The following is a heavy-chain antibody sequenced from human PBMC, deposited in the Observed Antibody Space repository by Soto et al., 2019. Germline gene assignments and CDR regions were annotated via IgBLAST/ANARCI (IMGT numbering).Heavy chain of an antibody. V-gene: IGHV3-9*01. CDR2: INWKSDI. J-gene: IGHJ4*02. CDR3: AISQDRGGRTTFIY. D-gene: IGHD3-16*01. CDR1: GFTFDGNA. Sequence: GGSLRLSCAVSGFTFDGNAMHWVRQAPEKGLEWVSGINWKSDIGYADSVKGRFTISRDNAENSLYLQMNSLRAEDTALYYCAISQDRGGRTTFIYWGQGTQVTVSS.